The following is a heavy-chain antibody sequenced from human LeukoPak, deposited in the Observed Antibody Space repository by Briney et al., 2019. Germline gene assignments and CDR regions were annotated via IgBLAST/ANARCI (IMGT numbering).Heavy chain of an antibody. CDR1: GVSVSSGSYY. V-gene: IGHV4-61*01. D-gene: IGHD3-16*01. CDR3: ARDSPRRGSYFDY. CDR2: IYYSGST. J-gene: IGHJ4*02. Sequence: SETLSLTCTVSGVSVSSGSYYWSWIRQPPGKGLEWIGYIYYSGSTNYNPSLKSRVTISVDTSKNQFSLKLSSVTAADTAVYYCARDSPRRGSYFDYWGQGTLVTVSS.